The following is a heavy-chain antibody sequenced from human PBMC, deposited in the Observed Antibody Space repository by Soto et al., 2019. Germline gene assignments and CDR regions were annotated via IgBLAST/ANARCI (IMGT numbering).Heavy chain of an antibody. CDR3: ARDPGQSGYYYAGRDYYYYGMDV. CDR2: IYYSGST. CDR1: GGSISSGDYY. J-gene: IGHJ6*02. V-gene: IGHV4-30-4*01. Sequence: PSETLSLTCTVSGGSISSGDYYWSWIRQPPGKGLEWIGYIYYSGSTYYNPSLKSRVTISVDTSKNQFSLKLSSVTAADTAVYYCARDPGQSGYYYAGRDYYYYGMDVWGQGTTVTVSS. D-gene: IGHD3-22*01.